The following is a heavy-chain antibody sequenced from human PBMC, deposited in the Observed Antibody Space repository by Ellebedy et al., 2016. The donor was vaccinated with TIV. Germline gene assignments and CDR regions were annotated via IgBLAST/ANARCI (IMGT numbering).Heavy chain of an antibody. Sequence: GESLKISCAASGFTFRSYWMSWVRQAPGKGLEWVAHIKEDGTEKYYVDSVKGRFTISRDNAKSSVFLQMNSLRAEDTALYYCVRDYPRSYYYYGMDVWGQGTTVIVSS. CDR1: GFTFRSYW. CDR2: IKEDGTEK. V-gene: IGHV3-7*01. J-gene: IGHJ6*02. CDR3: VRDYPRSYYYYGMDV. D-gene: IGHD3-16*02.